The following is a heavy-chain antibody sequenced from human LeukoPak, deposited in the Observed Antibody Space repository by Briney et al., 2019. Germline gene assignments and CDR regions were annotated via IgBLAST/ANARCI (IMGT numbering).Heavy chain of an antibody. V-gene: IGHV3-30*03. CDR1: GFTFSSYS. J-gene: IGHJ4*02. CDR2: ISYDGSNK. CDR3: ARVSGLTGYYLTFDY. Sequence: PGGSLRLSCAASGFTFSSYSMNWVRQAPGKGLEWVAVISYDGSNKYYADSVKGRFTISRDNSKNTLYLQMNSLRAEDTAVYYCARVSGLTGYYLTFDYWGQGTLVTVSS. D-gene: IGHD3-9*01.